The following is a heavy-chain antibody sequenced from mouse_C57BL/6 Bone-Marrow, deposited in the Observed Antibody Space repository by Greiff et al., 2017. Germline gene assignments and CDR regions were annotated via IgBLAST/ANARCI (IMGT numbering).Heavy chain of an antibody. CDR3: ARFITTVVATWDWYFDV. CDR1: GFSLTSYA. CDR2: IWTGGGT. V-gene: IGHV2-9-1*01. J-gene: IGHJ1*03. Sequence: QVTLKESGPGLVAPSQSLSITCTVSGFSLTSYAISWVRQPPGKGLEWLGVIWTGGGTNYNSALKSRLSISKDNSKSQVFLKMNSLQTDDTARYYCARFITTVVATWDWYFDVWGTGTTVTVSS. D-gene: IGHD1-1*01.